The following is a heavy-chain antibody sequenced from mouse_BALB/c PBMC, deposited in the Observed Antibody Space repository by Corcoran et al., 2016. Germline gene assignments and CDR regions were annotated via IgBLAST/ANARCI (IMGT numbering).Heavy chain of an antibody. Sequence: QIQLVQSGPELKKPGETVKISCKASGYTFTNYGMNWVKQAPGKGLKWMGWINPYTGEPTYADDFKGRFAFSLETSASTAYLQINNLKNEDTATYFCARKARATFYYAMDYWGQGTSVTVSS. V-gene: IGHV9-3-1*01. CDR3: ARKARATFYYAMDY. D-gene: IGHD3-1*01. CDR1: GYTFTNYG. J-gene: IGHJ4*01. CDR2: INPYTGEP.